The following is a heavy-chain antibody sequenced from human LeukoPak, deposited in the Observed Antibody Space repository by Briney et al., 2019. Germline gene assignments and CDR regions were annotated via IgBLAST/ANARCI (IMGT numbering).Heavy chain of an antibody. D-gene: IGHD3-3*01. J-gene: IGHJ6*03. CDR3: ASRRYYDFWSGYYPRYYYYMDV. CDR1: GGTFSSYA. V-gene: IGHV1-69*05. CDR2: IIPIFGTA. Sequence: SVKVSCKASGGTFSSYAISWVRQAPGQGLEWMGRIIPIFGTANYAQKFQGRVTITTDESTSPAYMELSSLRSEDTAVYYCASRRYYDFWSGYYPRYYYYMDVWGKGTTVTVPS.